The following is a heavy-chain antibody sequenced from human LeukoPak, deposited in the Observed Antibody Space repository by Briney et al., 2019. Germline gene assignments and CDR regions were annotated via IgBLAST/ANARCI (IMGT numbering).Heavy chain of an antibody. D-gene: IGHD3-22*01. J-gene: IGHJ6*03. Sequence: SQTLSLTCAVSGASFSSGDYSWNWIRQTPGKGLEWIGNVYRNGITHLNPSLSRRVTILIDESKNQFSLDLRSVTAADTAVYYCARVLTRPHYYDSSGYYPYYMDVWGKGTTVTVSS. CDR3: ARVLTRPHYYDSSGYYPYYMDV. CDR2: VYRNGIT. V-gene: IGHV4-30-2*01. CDR1: GASFSSGDYS.